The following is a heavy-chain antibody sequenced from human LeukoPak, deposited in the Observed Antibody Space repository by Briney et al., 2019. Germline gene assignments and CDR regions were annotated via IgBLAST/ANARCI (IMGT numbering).Heavy chain of an antibody. Sequence: ASVEVSCKASGYTFTSYDINWVRQATGQGLEWMGWMNPNSGNTGYAQKFQGRVTITRNTSISTAYMELSSLRSEDTAVYYCARGRGSGWYINNWFDPWGQGTLVTVSS. D-gene: IGHD6-19*01. CDR2: MNPNSGNT. CDR1: GYTFTSYD. CDR3: ARGRGSGWYINNWFDP. J-gene: IGHJ5*02. V-gene: IGHV1-8*03.